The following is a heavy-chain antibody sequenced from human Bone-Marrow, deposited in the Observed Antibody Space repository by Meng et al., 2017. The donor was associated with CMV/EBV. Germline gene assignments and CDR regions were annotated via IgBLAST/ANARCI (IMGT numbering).Heavy chain of an antibody. CDR2: IYSGGST. J-gene: IGHJ6*02. D-gene: IGHD2-2*01. V-gene: IGHV3-53*01. Sequence: GESLKISCAASGFTFSSYSMNWVRQAPGKGLEWVSVIYSGGSTYYADSVKGRFTISRDNSKNTLYLQMNSLRAEDTAVYYCANKYHGYYGMDVWGQGTTVTVSS. CDR3: ANKYHGYYGMDV. CDR1: GFTFSSYS.